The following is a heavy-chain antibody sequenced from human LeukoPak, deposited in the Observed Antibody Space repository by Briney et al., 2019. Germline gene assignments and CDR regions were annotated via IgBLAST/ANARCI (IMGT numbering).Heavy chain of an antibody. CDR3: AREDLIGYSSSWIDY. J-gene: IGHJ4*02. D-gene: IGHD6-13*01. CDR2: ISSSSSTI. Sequence: PGGSLRLSCAASGFTFSSYEMNWVRQAPGKGLEWVSYISSSSSTIYYADSVKGRFTISRDNAKNSLYLQMNSLRAEDTAVYYCAREDLIGYSSSWIDYWGQGTLVTVSS. CDR1: GFTFSSYE. V-gene: IGHV3-48*01.